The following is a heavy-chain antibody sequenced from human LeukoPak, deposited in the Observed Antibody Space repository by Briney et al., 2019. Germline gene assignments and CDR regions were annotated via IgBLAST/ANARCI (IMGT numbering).Heavy chain of an antibody. Sequence: GESLKISCKGSGYSFTSYWIGWVRQMPGKGLEWMGIIYPGDSDTRYSPSFQGQVTISADKSISTAYLQWSSLKASDTAMYYCARSGPYYDFPNWFDPWGQGTLVTVSS. D-gene: IGHD3-3*01. CDR1: GYSFTSYW. CDR3: ARSGPYYDFPNWFDP. CDR2: IYPGDSDT. J-gene: IGHJ5*02. V-gene: IGHV5-51*01.